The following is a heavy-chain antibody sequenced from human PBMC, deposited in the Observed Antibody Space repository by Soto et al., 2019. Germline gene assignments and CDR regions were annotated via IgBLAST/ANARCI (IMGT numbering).Heavy chain of an antibody. J-gene: IGHJ6*02. Sequence: ASVKVSCKASGYTFTSYGFSWVRQAPGQGLEWMGWISAYNGNTNYAQKLQGRVTMTTDTSTGTAYMALRSLRSDDTALYYSGSTNYNPSLKSRVTISVDTSKNQFSLKLSSVTAADTAVYYCAREFGTRGELRFLEWSLRHYYYGMDVWGQGTTVTVSS. CDR1: GYTFTSYG. CDR2: ISAYNGNT. CDR3: GSTNYNPSLKSRVTISVDTSKNQFSLKLSSVTAADTAVYYCAREFGTRGELRFLEWSLRHYYYGMDV. V-gene: IGHV1-18*01. D-gene: IGHD3-10*01.